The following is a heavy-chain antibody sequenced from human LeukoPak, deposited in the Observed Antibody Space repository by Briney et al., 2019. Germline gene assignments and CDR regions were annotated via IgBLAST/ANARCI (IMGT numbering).Heavy chain of an antibody. CDR2: ISYDGSNK. CDR3: ARDPYNWNYVTQFDY. V-gene: IGHV3-30-3*01. Sequence: GGSLRLSCAASGFTFSSYAMHWVRQAPGKGLEWVAVISYDGSNKYYADSVKGRFTISRDNSKNTLYLQMNSLRAEDTAVYYCARDPYNWNYVTQFDYWGQGTLVTVSS. D-gene: IGHD1-7*01. J-gene: IGHJ4*02. CDR1: GFTFSSYA.